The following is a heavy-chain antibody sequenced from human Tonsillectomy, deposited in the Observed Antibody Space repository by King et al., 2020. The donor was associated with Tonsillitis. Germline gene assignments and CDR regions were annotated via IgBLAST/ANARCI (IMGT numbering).Heavy chain of an antibody. V-gene: IGHV4-59*01. CDR1: GGSISGYY. Sequence: QLQESGPGLVKPSETLSLTCTVSGGSISGYYWSWIRQSPGKGLEWIGYIYYSGSTNYNPSLKSRVTISVEPSKNQFSLNLRSVTAADTAGYYCASARVVVASSLCFYPWGQGTLLTVSS. J-gene: IGHJ5*02. D-gene: IGHD2-15*01. CDR3: ASARVVVASSLCFYP. CDR2: IYYSGST.